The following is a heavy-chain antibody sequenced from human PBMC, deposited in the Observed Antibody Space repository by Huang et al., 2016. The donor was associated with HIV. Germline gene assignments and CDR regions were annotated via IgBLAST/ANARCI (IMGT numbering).Heavy chain of an antibody. CDR3: ARGDSGWSYDAFNI. J-gene: IGHJ3*02. D-gene: IGHD6-19*01. CDR2: IKVNNGNT. V-gene: IGHV1-18*01. CDR1: GYSLTSYD. Sequence: QVQLVQSGAELKKPGASVRVSCKASGYSLTSYDINWVRLAPGQGPEWMGWIKVNNGNTAYAQNFQGRVTMTTDTSTNTAYMELRSLRSDDTAVYYCARGDSGWSYDAFNIWGQGTMVTVSS.